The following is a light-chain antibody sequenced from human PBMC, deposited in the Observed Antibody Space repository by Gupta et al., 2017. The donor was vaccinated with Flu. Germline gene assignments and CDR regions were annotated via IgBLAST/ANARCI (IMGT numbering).Light chain of an antibody. CDR1: QSISSY. CDR2: AAS. CDR3: QQSYSTPSIT. V-gene: IGKV1-39*01. J-gene: IGKJ5*01. Sequence: DIQTPQPPSFLSASVGDRVTITCWASQSISSYLNWYQQKPGKDPKLLIYAASSLESGVPSRFSGSGSGTDFTLTISSLQPEDFAAYYCQQSYSTPSITFGQGTRLEIK.